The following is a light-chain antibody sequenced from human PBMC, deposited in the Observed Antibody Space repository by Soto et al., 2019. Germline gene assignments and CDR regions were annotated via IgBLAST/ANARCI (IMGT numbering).Light chain of an antibody. CDR3: CSYADSSPVI. J-gene: IGLJ2*01. Sequence: QSVLTQPASVSGSPGQSITISCTGTSSDVGSYILVSWHQQHPGKAPKLMIYEVSKRPSGVSNRFSGSKSGNTASLTISGLQAEDEADYYCCSYADSSPVIFGGGTKLTVL. CDR1: SSDVGSYIL. V-gene: IGLV2-23*02. CDR2: EVS.